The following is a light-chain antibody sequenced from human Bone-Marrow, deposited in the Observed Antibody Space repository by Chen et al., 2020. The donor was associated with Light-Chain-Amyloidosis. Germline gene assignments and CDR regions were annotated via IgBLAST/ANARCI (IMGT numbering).Light chain of an antibody. CDR3: AAWDDGLNGVL. V-gene: IGLV1-44*01. J-gene: IGLJ2*01. CDR1: RSSLGTNT. CDR2: YNS. Sequence: QSVLTQPPSPFAPPVHRVTIPCPCSRSSLGTNTVNRYQQFPGTAPKLLIYYNSQRPSGVPDRYSGSKSGTSGSLAISGLQSDDEADYFCAAWDDGLNGVLFGGGTKLTVL.